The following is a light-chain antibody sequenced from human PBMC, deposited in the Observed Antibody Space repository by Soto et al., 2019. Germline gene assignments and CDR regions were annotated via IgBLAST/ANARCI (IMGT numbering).Light chain of an antibody. V-gene: IGLV3-1*01. CDR1: KLGDKY. J-gene: IGLJ2*01. CDR2: EDT. CDR3: QTWDSNTAQVV. Sequence: SYELTQPPSVSVSPGQTASITCSGDKLGDKYGSWYQQKAGQSPVLVIYEDTKRPSGIPERFSGSNCGNTATLTISGTQAMEEADYYCQTWDSNTAQVVFGGGTQLTVL.